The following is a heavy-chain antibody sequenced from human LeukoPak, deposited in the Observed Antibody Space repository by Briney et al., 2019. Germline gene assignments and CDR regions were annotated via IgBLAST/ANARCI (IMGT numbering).Heavy chain of an antibody. D-gene: IGHD3-10*01. CDR2: IYSSGSA. CDR1: GDSIGSGNYY. CDR3: ARRFGL. V-gene: IGHV4-61*02. Sequence: SETLSLTCTVSGDSIGSGNYYWNWIRQSAGRGLEWIGLIYSSGSAHYNPSFKSRVTISLDTSKNHFSLKLNSVTAADTAVYYCARRFGLWGRGTLVTVSS. J-gene: IGHJ4*02.